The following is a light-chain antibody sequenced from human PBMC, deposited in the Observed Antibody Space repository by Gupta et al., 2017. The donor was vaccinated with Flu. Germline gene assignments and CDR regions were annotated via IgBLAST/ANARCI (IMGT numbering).Light chain of an antibody. V-gene: IGLV2-14*03. Sequence: TISYSGTSGDIGAYNYISWYQQHPSKAPKLIISDVNNRPAGDSYRISGSKSGDTASLTISGLQAEEEADYYCCTYMKATATSYVFGTGTEVFVL. J-gene: IGLJ1*01. CDR2: DVN. CDR1: SGDIGAYNY. CDR3: CTYMKATATSYV.